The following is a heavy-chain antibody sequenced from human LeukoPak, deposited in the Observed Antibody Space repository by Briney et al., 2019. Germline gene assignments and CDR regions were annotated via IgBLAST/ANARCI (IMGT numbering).Heavy chain of an antibody. CDR1: GFTFSSYG. CDR3: ATYGVGFFDY. Sequence: GALRLSCAASGFTFSSYGMSWVRQAPGKGLEWVSAISGSGGSTYYADSVKGRFTISRDNSKNTLYLQMNSLRAEDTAVYFCATYGVGFFDYWGQGTLVTVSS. V-gene: IGHV3-23*01. J-gene: IGHJ4*02. D-gene: IGHD4-17*01. CDR2: ISGSGGST.